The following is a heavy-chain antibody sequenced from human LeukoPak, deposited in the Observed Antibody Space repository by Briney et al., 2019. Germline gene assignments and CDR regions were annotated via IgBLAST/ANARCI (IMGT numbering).Heavy chain of an antibody. CDR1: GGSISSHY. J-gene: IGHJ6*02. V-gene: IGHV4-59*11. Sequence: NPSETLSLTCTVSGGSISSHYWSWTRQPPGKGLEWIGYIYYSGTTNYNPSLKSRVTISVDTSKNQFSLKLSSVTAADTAVYYCASPDTTLFWSGMWYYGMDVWGQGTTVTVSS. D-gene: IGHD3-3*01. CDR3: ASPDTTLFWSGMWYYGMDV. CDR2: IYYSGTT.